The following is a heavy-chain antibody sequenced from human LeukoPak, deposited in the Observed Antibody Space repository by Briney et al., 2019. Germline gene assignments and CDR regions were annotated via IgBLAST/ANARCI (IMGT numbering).Heavy chain of an antibody. CDR1: GFTFSSYS. V-gene: IGHV3-48*01. CDR3: AREGGLGNYGDYVLDY. D-gene: IGHD4-17*01. J-gene: IGHJ4*02. Sequence: GGSLRLSCAASGFTFSSYSMNWVRQAPGKGLEWVSYISSSSSTIYYADSVKGRFTISRDNAKNSLYLQMNSLRAEDTAVYYCAREGGLGNYGDYVLDYWGQGTLVTVSS. CDR2: ISSSSSTI.